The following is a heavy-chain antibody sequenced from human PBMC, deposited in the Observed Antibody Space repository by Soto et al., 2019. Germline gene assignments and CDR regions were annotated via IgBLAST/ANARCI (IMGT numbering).Heavy chain of an antibody. CDR2: IHHTGST. Sequence: SETLSLTCTVSGGSISRYYWSWIRQPPGKGLEWIGYIHHTGSTNYNPSLKSRVTLSVDTPQNQFSLQLSSVTAADTAVFYCARIWFDGDSGFYVFDYWGQGTLVTVSS. CDR1: GGSISRYY. V-gene: IGHV4-59*01. D-gene: IGHD3-22*01. CDR3: ARIWFDGDSGFYVFDY. J-gene: IGHJ4*02.